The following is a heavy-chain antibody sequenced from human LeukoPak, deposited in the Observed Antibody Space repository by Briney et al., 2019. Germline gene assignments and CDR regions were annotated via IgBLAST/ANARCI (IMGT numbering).Heavy chain of an antibody. J-gene: IGHJ4*02. Sequence: SGGSLRLSCAASGFTFRIYEMKWVRQAPGEGLEWISYISSSGSTMYYADSAKGRFTISRDNAKNSLYLQMNSLRAEDTAIYYCASSSWYALDYWGQGTLVTVSS. CDR1: GFTFRIYE. CDR2: ISSSGSTM. CDR3: ASSSWYALDY. V-gene: IGHV3-48*03. D-gene: IGHD6-13*01.